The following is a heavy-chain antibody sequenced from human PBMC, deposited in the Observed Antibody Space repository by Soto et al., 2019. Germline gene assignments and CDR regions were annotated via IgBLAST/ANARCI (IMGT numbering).Heavy chain of an antibody. CDR1: GGSISSSNW. Sequence: ASETLSLTCAVSGGSISSSNWWSWVRQPPGKGLEWIGEIYHSGSTNYNPSLKSRVTISVDKSKNQFSLKLSSVTAADTAVYYCAGFWSGRDENWFDPWGQGTLVTVSS. D-gene: IGHD3-3*01. V-gene: IGHV4-4*02. CDR2: IYHSGST. CDR3: AGFWSGRDENWFDP. J-gene: IGHJ5*02.